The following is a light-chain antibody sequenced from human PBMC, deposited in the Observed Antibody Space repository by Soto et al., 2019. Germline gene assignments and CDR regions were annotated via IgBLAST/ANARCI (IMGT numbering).Light chain of an antibody. CDR1: SNDIGGYEF. CDR2: EVS. V-gene: IGLV2-14*01. CDR3: SSYTSSTTVL. J-gene: IGLJ3*02. Sequence: QSVLTQPASVSGSPGQSITISCTGTSNDIGGYEFVSWYQQHPGNAPKLMISEVSNRPSGVSSRFSGSKSGNTASLAISGLRAEDEADYYCSSYTSSTTVLFGGGTKVTVL.